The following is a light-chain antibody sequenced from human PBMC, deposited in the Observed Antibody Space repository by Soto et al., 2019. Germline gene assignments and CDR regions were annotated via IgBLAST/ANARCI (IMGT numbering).Light chain of an antibody. Sequence: QSALTQPASVSGSPGQSITISCTGTSSDVGYYNYVSWYQHHPGKAPKLMIYEVSNRPSGVSNHFSGSKSGNTASLAISGLQAEDEADYYCSSYTTSSTQVFGGGTKLTVL. CDR1: SSDVGYYNY. CDR2: EVS. V-gene: IGLV2-14*01. J-gene: IGLJ3*02. CDR3: SSYTTSSTQV.